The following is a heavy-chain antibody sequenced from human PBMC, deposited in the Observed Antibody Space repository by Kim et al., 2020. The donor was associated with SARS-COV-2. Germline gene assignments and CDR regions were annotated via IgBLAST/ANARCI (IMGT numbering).Heavy chain of an antibody. J-gene: IGHJ4*02. CDR3: ASRVRGVIITSDY. Sequence: YAQKFQGRVTIAADESTSTAYMELSSLRSEDTAVYYCASRVRGVIITSDYWGQGTLVTVSS. V-gene: IGHV1-69*01. D-gene: IGHD3-10*01.